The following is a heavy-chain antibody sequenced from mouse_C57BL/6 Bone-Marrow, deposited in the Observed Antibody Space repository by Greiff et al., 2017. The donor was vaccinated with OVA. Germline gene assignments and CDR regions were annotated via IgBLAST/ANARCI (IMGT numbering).Heavy chain of an antibody. D-gene: IGHD1-1*01. Sequence: QVHVKQPGAELVKPGASVKLSCKASGYTFTSYWMQWVKQRPGQGLEWIGEIDPSDSYTNYNQKFKGKATLTVDTSSSTAYMQLSSLTSEDSAVYYCARAVYYGSSLYYFDYWGQGTTLTVSS. CDR2: IDPSDSYT. CDR1: GYTFTSYW. J-gene: IGHJ2*01. CDR3: ARAVYYGSSLYYFDY. V-gene: IGHV1-50*01.